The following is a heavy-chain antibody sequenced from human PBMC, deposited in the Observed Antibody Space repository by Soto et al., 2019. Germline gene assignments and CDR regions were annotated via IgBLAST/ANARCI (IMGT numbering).Heavy chain of an antibody. CDR2: IYYSGST. CDR3: ARLSVTVTTGYYYYYYGMDV. J-gene: IGHJ6*02. CDR1: DGYIGGSSDC. D-gene: IGHD4-17*01. V-gene: IGHV4-39*01. Sequence: VADGYIGGSSDCWICKRKPPGKGLEWIGSIYYSGSTYYNPSLKSRVTISVDTSKNQFSLKLSSVTAADTAVYYCARLSVTVTTGYYYYYYGMDVWGQGTTVTVSS.